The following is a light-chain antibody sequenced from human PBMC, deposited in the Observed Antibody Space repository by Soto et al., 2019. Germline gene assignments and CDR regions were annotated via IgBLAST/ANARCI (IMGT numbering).Light chain of an antibody. Sequence: QSVLTQPPSVSGAPGQRGTISCTGSSSNIGAGYDLHWYQQFPGAAPKLLIFAYTNRPSGVPDRFSGSKSGTSASLAITGLQADDEADYYCQSFDRSLTAWVFGGGTKLTVL. CDR3: QSFDRSLTAWV. V-gene: IGLV1-40*01. CDR1: SSNIGAGYD. J-gene: IGLJ3*02. CDR2: AYT.